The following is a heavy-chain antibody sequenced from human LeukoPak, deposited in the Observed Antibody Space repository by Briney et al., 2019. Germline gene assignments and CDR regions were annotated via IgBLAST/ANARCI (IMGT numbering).Heavy chain of an antibody. CDR1: GFTFSSYG. Sequence: GGSLRLSCAASGFTFSSYGMSWVRQAPGKGLEWVSYISSSGNTIYYADSVKGRFTISRDNTQNSLYLQMNSLRAEDTAMYYCAREGTSFCGGDCYADAFDVWGLGIMVTVSS. V-gene: IGHV3-48*04. CDR2: ISSSGNTI. D-gene: IGHD2-21*02. CDR3: AREGTSFCGGDCYADAFDV. J-gene: IGHJ3*01.